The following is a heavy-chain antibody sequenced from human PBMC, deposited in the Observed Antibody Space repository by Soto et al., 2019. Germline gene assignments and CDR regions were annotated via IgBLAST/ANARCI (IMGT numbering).Heavy chain of an antibody. Sequence: QVQLVQSGAEVKKPGSSVKVSCKASGGTFSSYAISWVRQAPGQGVEWMGGIIPIFGTANYAQKFQGRVTITADESTSTAYMELSSLRSEDTAVYYCVYYNWKGQGIDAFDIWGQGTMVTVSS. V-gene: IGHV1-69*01. J-gene: IGHJ3*02. CDR2: IIPIFGTA. CDR1: GGTFSSYA. CDR3: VYYNWKGQGIDAFDI. D-gene: IGHD1-20*01.